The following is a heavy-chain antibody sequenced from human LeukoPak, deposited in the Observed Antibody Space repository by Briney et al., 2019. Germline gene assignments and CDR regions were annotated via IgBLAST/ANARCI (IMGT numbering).Heavy chain of an antibody. Sequence: GRSLRLSCAASGFTFSSYAMHWVRQAPGKGLEWVAVISYDGSNKYYADSVKGRFTISRDNSKNTLYLQMNSLRAEDTALYYCAKAPVGGGQWLVDYFHHWGQGTLVTVSS. V-gene: IGHV3-30-3*01. J-gene: IGHJ4*02. CDR1: GFTFSSYA. CDR2: ISYDGSNK. CDR3: AKAPVGGGQWLVDYFHH. D-gene: IGHD6-19*01.